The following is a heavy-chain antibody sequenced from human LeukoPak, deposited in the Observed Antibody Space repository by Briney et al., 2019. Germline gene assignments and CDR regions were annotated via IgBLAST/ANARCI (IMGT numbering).Heavy chain of an antibody. CDR1: GGSVSTSDYY. Sequence: PSETLSLTCTVSGGSVSTSDYYWGWIRQSPVKGLEWIGDVFYTGKTNYNPSLRGRATISIDTSKNQFSLKLTYVTAADSAVYYCARVFDSWGQGSLVTVSS. CDR3: ARVFDS. J-gene: IGHJ4*02. CDR2: VFYTGKT. V-gene: IGHV4-39*07.